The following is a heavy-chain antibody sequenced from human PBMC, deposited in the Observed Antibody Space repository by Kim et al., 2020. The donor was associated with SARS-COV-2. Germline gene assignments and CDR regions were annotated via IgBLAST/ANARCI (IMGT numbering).Heavy chain of an antibody. J-gene: IGHJ6*02. CDR3: SRQTPDTAMGLLHYYSYYGMDV. Sequence: GESLKISCKGSGYSFTSYWIGWVRQMPGKGLEWMGIIYPGDSDTRYSPSFQGQVTIPADKSISPAYLQWSSLKASDTAMYYCSRQTPDTAMGLLHYYSYYGMDVWGQGTTVTVSS. CDR1: GYSFTSYW. V-gene: IGHV5-51*01. CDR2: IYPGDSDT. D-gene: IGHD5-18*01.